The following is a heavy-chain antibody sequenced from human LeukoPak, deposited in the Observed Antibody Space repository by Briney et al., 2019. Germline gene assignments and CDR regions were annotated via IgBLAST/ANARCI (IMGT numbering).Heavy chain of an antibody. CDR2: ISSSSSSI. V-gene: IGHV3-21*04. J-gene: IGHJ3*02. D-gene: IGHD1-14*01. CDR1: GFTFSTYS. Sequence: GGSLRLSCAGSGFTFSTYSMNWVRQAPGKGLEWVSFISSSSSSIYYADSLKGRFTISRDNANNPLYLQMNSLRAEDTALYYCAKVPEAYDAFDIWGQGTMVTVSS. CDR3: AKVPEAYDAFDI.